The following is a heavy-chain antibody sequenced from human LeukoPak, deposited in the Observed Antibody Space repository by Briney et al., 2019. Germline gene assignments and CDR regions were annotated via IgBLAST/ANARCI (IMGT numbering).Heavy chain of an antibody. V-gene: IGHV3-74*01. Sequence: GGSLRLSCAASGFTFSSYAMSWVRQAPGKGLVWVSRINSDGSSTSYADSVKGRFTISRDNAKNTLYLQMNSLRAEDTAVYYCARGGWFGELVRRFGYYYYYMDVWGKGTTVTVSS. CDR2: INSDGSST. D-gene: IGHD3-10*01. CDR1: GFTFSSYA. J-gene: IGHJ6*03. CDR3: ARGGWFGELVRRFGYYYYYMDV.